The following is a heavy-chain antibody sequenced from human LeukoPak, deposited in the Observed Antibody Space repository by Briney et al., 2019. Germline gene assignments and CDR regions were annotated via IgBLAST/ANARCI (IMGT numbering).Heavy chain of an antibody. CDR2: IIHSGST. J-gene: IGHJ6*03. CDR3: ARGQTELGTAYYYYMDV. V-gene: IGHV4-34*01. Sequence: SETLSLTCAVNGGSSSGYSWSWIRQSPGKGLEWIADIIHSGSTNYNPSLKSRVTISLDTSRNQFSLKLTSVTAADTAVYYCARGQTELGTAYYYYMDVWGKGTTVTVSS. D-gene: IGHD7-27*01. CDR1: GGSSSGYS.